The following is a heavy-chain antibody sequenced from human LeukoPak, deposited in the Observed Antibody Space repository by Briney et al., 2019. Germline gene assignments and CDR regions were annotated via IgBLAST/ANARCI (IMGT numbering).Heavy chain of an antibody. J-gene: IGHJ4*02. D-gene: IGHD1-1*01. CDR1: GFTFSSYT. CDR3: AREYRGWYFDH. V-gene: IGHV3-30-3*01. CDR2: ISYDGSDK. Sequence: GGSLRLSCAASGFTFSSYTMHWVRQAPGKGLESVAMISYDGSDKYYADSVKGRFTISRDNSKNTLNLQMNSLRVEDTAVYYCAREYRGWYFDHWGQGTLVTVSS.